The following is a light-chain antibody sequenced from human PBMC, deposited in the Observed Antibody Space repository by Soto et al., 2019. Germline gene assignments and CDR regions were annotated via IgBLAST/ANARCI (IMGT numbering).Light chain of an antibody. CDR2: DVS. CDR1: SSDVGGYNY. CDR3: SSYPSSHV. Sequence: QSALTQPASVSGSPGQSITISCTGTSSDVGGYNYVSWYQQHPGKAPKLMIYDVSNRPSGVSNRFSGSKSGNTASLTISGLQAEDEADYYCSSYPSSHVFGGGTKVTVL. J-gene: IGLJ2*01. V-gene: IGLV2-14*01.